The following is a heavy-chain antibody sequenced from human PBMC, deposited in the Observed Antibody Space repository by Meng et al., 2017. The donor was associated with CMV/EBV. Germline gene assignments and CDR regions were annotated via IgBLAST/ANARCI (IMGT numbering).Heavy chain of an antibody. CDR2: ISGSGGST. V-gene: IGHV3-23*01. CDR3: ARDYSTLWDGSDY. CDR1: GFTFSSYA. Sequence: GESLKISCAASGFTFSSYAMSWVRQAPGKGLEWVSAISGSGGSTYYADSVKGRFTISRDNAKNSLYLQMNSLRAEDTALYYCARDYSTLWDGSDYWGQGTLVTVSS. D-gene: IGHD3-10*01. J-gene: IGHJ4*02.